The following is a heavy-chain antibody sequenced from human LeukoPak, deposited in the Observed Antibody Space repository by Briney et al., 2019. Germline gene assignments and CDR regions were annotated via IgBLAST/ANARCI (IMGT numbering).Heavy chain of an antibody. Sequence: GGSLRLSCADSGFTLRSYSMNGVRQAPGKGLEWVSYISISSDTIHYAGSVKGRFTISRDNAKNSLFLQMNSLRDEDTAVYYCARSAVQWDRGVRFDSWGQGTLVTVSS. D-gene: IGHD1-26*01. V-gene: IGHV3-48*02. CDR3: ARSAVQWDRGVRFDS. CDR2: ISISSDTI. J-gene: IGHJ4*02. CDR1: GFTLRSYS.